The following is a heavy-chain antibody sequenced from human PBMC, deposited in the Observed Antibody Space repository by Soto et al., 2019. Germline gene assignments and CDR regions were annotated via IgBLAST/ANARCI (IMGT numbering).Heavy chain of an antibody. CDR2: ISPDGGTT. V-gene: IGHV3-7*03. J-gene: IGHJ4*02. D-gene: IGHD3-16*01. CDR1: DFTFRNYW. Sequence: EVQLVESGGDLVQPGGSLRLSCATSDFTFRNYWLNWVRQAPGKGLEWVANISPDGGTTNYVDSVKGRFTVSIDNVRNSVSLQMISLRVEDTAVYFCFGGNGGPQWAQGPLVTVSS. CDR3: FGGNGGPQ.